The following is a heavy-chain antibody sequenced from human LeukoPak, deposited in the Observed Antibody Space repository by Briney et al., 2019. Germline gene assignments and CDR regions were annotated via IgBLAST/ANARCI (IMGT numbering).Heavy chain of an antibody. D-gene: IGHD6-13*01. J-gene: IGHJ5*02. CDR2: INPNSGGT. CDR1: GYTFTGYY. Sequence: ASVKVSCKASGYTFTGYYMHWVRQAPGQGLEWMGWINPNSGGTNYAQKLQGRVTMTTDTSASTAYMELSSLRSEDMAVYYCARGAAAGTGWFDPWGQGTLVTVSS. CDR3: ARGAAAGTGWFDP. V-gene: IGHV1-2*02.